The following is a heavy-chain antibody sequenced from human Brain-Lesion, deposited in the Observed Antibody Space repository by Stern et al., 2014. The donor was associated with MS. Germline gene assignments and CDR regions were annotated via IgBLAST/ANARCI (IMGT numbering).Heavy chain of an antibody. CDR1: GGSISSGGYY. Sequence: QLVQSGPGLVKPSQTLSLSCTVSGGSISSGGYYWSWIRQPAGKGLAWIGRIFNSGSTRYNPSLKSRVTISIDTSKNQFSLRLNSMTAADTAVYYCARGRVVPGFQYYATDVWGQGTTVIVSS. CDR3: ARGRVVPGFQYYATDV. D-gene: IGHD2-2*01. J-gene: IGHJ6*02. CDR2: IFNSGST. V-gene: IGHV4-61*02.